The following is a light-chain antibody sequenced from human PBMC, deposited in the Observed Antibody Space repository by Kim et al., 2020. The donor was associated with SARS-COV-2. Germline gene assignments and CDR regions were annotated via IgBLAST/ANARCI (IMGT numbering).Light chain of an antibody. J-gene: IGLJ3*02. CDR3: EAWDDSLNVPV. V-gene: IGLV1-44*01. Sequence: GQRVTISCSGGRANVGRNYVYWFQHLPGTAPKLLIERNDQRTSGVPDRFSGSKSGTSASLAIGGLQPEDDADYYCEAWDDSLNVPVFGGGTQLTVL. CDR2: RND. CDR1: RANVGRNY.